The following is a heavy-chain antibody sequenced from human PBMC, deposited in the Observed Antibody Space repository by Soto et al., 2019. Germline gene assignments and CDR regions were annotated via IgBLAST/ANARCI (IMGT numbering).Heavy chain of an antibody. CDR2: ISGSGGST. D-gene: IGHD3-3*01. CDR3: ATDRFRFLEWLPPHAYNI. CDR1: GFTFSSYA. V-gene: IGHV3-23*01. Sequence: GGSLRLSCASSGFTFSSYAMSWVRQAPGKGLEWVSAISGSGGSTYYADSVKGRFTISRDNSKNTLYLQMNSLRAEDTAVYYCATDRFRFLEWLPPHAYNIWGQGTMVTVSS. J-gene: IGHJ3*02.